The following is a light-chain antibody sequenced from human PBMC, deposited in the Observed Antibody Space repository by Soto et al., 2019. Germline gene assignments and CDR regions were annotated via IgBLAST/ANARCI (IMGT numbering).Light chain of an antibody. CDR3: QQSYNTPRT. CDR2: LAS. J-gene: IGKJ1*01. V-gene: IGKV1-39*01. CDR1: QSISNY. Sequence: EIQMTQSPSSLSASVGAPGTSTCRASQSISNYLNWFQQRPGKAPKLLIYLASSLQSGVPSRFCGSGSGTDFTLTIGSLQPEDFATYYCQQSYNTPRTFSQVTKVDIK.